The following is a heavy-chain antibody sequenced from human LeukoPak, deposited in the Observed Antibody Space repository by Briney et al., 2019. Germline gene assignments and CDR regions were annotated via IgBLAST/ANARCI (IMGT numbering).Heavy chain of an antibody. D-gene: IGHD3-22*01. CDR3: AEPRYYDSSRVYYFDY. V-gene: IGHV3-30*18. J-gene: IGHJ4*02. CDR1: GFTFSSYV. CDR2: LSYDGSNK. Sequence: GRSLRLSCAASGFTFSSYVMHWVRQAPGKGLEWVADLSYDGSNKYYADSVRGRFTISRDNSKNTLYLQMNSLRAEDTAVYYCAEPRYYDSSRVYYFDYWGQGTLVTVSS.